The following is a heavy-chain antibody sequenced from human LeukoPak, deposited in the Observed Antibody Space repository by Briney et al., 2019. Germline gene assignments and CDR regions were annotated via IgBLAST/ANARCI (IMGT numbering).Heavy chain of an antibody. CDR1: GFTFSRYG. V-gene: IGHV3-30*18. D-gene: IGHD6-13*01. CDR3: AKDAEHSSGWYPGN. CDR2: ILFDGNNK. J-gene: IGHJ4*02. Sequence: GGSLRLSRAASGFTFSRYGMHWVRQAPGKGLEWVAVILFDGNNKYYADSVRGRFTISRDNSKNTLYLQMNSLRDEDTAVYYCAKDAEHSSGWYPGNWGQGTLVIVSS.